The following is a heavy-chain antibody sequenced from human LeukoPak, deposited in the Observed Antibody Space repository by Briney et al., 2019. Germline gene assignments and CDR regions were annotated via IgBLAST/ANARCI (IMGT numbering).Heavy chain of an antibody. V-gene: IGHV1-69*13. Sequence: SVKVSCKASGDTFRSNAISWVRQAPGQGLEWMGGIIPLFGTPNYAQKLQGRVTITADESTSTAYMELSSLRSEDTAVYFCAFYLVYGSVGSCYHYFDYRGQGTLVTVSS. D-gene: IGHD2-15*01. CDR3: AFYLVYGSVGSCYHYFDY. J-gene: IGHJ4*02. CDR1: GDTFRSNA. CDR2: IIPLFGTP.